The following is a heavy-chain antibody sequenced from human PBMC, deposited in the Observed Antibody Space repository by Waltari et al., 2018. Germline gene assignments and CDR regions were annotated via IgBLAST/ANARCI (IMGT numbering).Heavy chain of an antibody. CDR2: INGANGYT. Sequence: QVQLVQSGAEVKKPGASVKVSCKASGYTFTSYAVHWLRQAPGQGPEWMGWINGANGYTKYSQRFQGRVTFTRDTSATTAYMELSSLRSEDTAVYYCARDIGTYSFANWGQGTLVTVSS. J-gene: IGHJ4*02. D-gene: IGHD1-1*01. V-gene: IGHV1-3*01. CDR3: ARDIGTYSFAN. CDR1: GYTFTSYA.